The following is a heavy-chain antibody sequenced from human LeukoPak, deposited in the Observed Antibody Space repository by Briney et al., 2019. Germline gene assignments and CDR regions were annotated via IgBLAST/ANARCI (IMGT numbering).Heavy chain of an antibody. D-gene: IGHD6-13*01. Sequence: SETLSLTCTVSGGSISSSSYYWGWIRQPPGKGLEWIGSIYYSGSTYYNPSLKSRVTISVDTSKNQFSLKLTSVTAADTAVYYCARRDSSSWDTYPIFDYWGQGTLVTVSS. CDR2: IYYSGST. J-gene: IGHJ4*02. CDR3: ARRDSSSWDTYPIFDY. CDR1: GGSISSSSYY. V-gene: IGHV4-39*01.